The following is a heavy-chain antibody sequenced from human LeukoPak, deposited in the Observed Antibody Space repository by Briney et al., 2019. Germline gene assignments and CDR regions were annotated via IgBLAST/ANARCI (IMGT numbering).Heavy chain of an antibody. V-gene: IGHV1-18*01. Sequence: ASVKVSCKASGYTFTSYGISWVRQAPGQGLEWMGWISAYNGNTNYAQKLQGRDTMTTDTSTSTAYMELRSLRSDDTAVYYCARDSVWLYRSTPSVAFFDPWGQGTLVTVSS. D-gene: IGHD6-13*01. CDR2: ISAYNGNT. CDR3: ARDSVWLYRSTPSVAFFDP. J-gene: IGHJ5*02. CDR1: GYTFTSYG.